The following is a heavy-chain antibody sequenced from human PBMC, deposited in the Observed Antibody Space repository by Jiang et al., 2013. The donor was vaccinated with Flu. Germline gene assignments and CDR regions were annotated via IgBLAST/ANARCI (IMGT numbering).Heavy chain of an antibody. V-gene: IGHV4-59*01. CDR3: ARDWDYGMDV. Sequence: GLVKPSETLSLTCTVSGASIGPYYWSWIRQPPGKGLEWIGYLFYTESTNYNPSLRSRVTISADTSKNQISLKLRSVTAADTAVYFCARDWDYGMDVWGQGTTVTASS. D-gene: IGHD3-16*01. CDR2: LFYTEST. CDR1: GASIGPYY. J-gene: IGHJ6*02.